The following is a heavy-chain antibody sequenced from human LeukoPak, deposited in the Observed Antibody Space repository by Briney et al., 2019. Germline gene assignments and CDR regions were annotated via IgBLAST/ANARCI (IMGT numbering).Heavy chain of an antibody. CDR1: GFTFSSSH. D-gene: IGHD6-19*01. CDR3: ARGPGLHMTVAGYFDY. J-gene: IGHJ4*02. CDR2: ISSSSRYI. V-gene: IGHV3-21*01. Sequence: GGSLRLSCAASGFTFSSSHMNWVRQAPGKGLEWVSSISSSSRYIYYADSVKGRFTISRDNAKNSLYLQMNSLRAEDTAVYYCARGPGLHMTVAGYFDYWGQGTLVTVSS.